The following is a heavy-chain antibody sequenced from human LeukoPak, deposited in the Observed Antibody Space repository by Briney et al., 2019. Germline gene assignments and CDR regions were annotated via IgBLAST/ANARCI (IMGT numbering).Heavy chain of an antibody. V-gene: IGHV3-15*01. D-gene: IGHD4-17*01. CDR3: TRVQGYGDYYSY. Sequence: GGSLRLSCAASGFTFSNAWMSWVRQAPGKGLEWVGRIKSKTDGGTTDYAAPVKGRFTISRDDSKSIAYLQMNSLKTEDTAVYYCTRVQGYGDYYSYWGQGTLVTVSS. J-gene: IGHJ4*02. CDR1: GFTFSNAW. CDR2: IKSKTDGGTT.